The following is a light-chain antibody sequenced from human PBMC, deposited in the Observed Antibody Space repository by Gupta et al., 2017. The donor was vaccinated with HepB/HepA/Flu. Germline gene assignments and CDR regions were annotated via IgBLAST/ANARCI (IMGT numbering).Light chain of an antibody. Sequence: EIVLTQSPGTLSLSPGERATLSCRASQSVSSTYLAWYQQKPGQAPRLLIYGASSRAKGITDRFSGSGDGTDCNLTIIRREPEDFAVYYCQQECCEHPVPTFGEGTKVEIK. CDR2: GAS. CDR3: QQECCEHPVPT. CDR1: QSVSSTY. J-gene: IGKJ2*01. V-gene: IGKV3-20*01.